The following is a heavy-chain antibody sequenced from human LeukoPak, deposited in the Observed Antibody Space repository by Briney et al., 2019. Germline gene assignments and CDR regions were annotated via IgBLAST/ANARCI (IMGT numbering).Heavy chain of an antibody. V-gene: IGHV3-30*18. Sequence: PGGSLRLSCAAPGFTFSSYGMHWVRQAPGKGLEWVAVISYDGSNKYYADSVKGRFTISRDNSKNTLYLQMNSLRAEDTAVYYCAKEHSSGWCFDYWGQGTLVTVSS. CDR3: AKEHSSGWCFDY. CDR1: GFTFSSYG. CDR2: ISYDGSNK. J-gene: IGHJ4*02. D-gene: IGHD6-19*01.